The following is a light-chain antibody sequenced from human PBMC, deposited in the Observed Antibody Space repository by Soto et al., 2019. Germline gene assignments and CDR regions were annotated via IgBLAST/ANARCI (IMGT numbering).Light chain of an antibody. CDR2: GAS. CDR3: QQYHNWPPLT. Sequence: EIVMTQSPGTLSLSPGERATLSCRASQSVSSNFLAWYQQRPGQAPRLLMDGASSRAAGIPDRFSGSGSGTDFTLTISRLEPEDFAVYYCQQYHNWPPLTFGGGTKVDIK. CDR1: QSVSSNF. V-gene: IGKV3-20*01. J-gene: IGKJ4*01.